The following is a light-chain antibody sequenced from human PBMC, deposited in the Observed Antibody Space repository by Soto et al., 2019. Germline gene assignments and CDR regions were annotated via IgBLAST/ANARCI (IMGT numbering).Light chain of an antibody. CDR1: SSNIGAGYD. CDR3: QSYDSSLSALV. Sequence: QSVLTQPPSVSGAPGQGVTISCAGTSSNIGAGYDVHWYQQVPGTAPKLLIYTNSNRLSGVPDRFSGSKSGTSASLAITGLQAADEADYYCQSYDSSLSALVFGGGTQLTVL. J-gene: IGLJ3*02. CDR2: TNS. V-gene: IGLV1-40*01.